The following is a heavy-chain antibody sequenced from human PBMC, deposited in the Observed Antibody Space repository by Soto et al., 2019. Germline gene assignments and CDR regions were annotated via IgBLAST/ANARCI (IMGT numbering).Heavy chain of an antibody. D-gene: IGHD5-12*01. CDR1: GFTFSSYS. V-gene: IGHV3-21*01. Sequence: PGGSLRLSCAASGFTFSSYSMNWVRQAPGKGLEWVSSISSSSSYIYYADSVKGRFTISRDNAKNSLYLQMNSLRAEDTAVYYCAREPVEMATITYYYYDMDVWGQGTTVTVSS. J-gene: IGHJ6*02. CDR3: AREPVEMATITYYYYDMDV. CDR2: ISSSSSYI.